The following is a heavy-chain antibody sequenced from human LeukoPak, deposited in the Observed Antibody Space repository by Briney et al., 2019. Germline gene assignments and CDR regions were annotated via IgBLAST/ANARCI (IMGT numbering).Heavy chain of an antibody. V-gene: IGHV3-48*01. CDR2: ISSSSGTI. CDR3: ASRSALVDTTTY. D-gene: IGHD5-12*01. CDR1: GFTFSDYT. Sequence: GGSLRLSCAASGFTFSDYTMNWVRQAPGKGLEWVSYISSSSGTIYYADSVKGRFTIPRDNAKNSLYLQMNSLRAEDTAVYYCASRSALVDTTTYWGQGTLVTVSS. J-gene: IGHJ4*02.